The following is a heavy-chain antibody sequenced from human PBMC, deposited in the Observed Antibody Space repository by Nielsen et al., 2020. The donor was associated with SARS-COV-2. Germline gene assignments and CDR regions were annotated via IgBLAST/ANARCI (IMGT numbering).Heavy chain of an antibody. J-gene: IGHJ4*02. CDR2: FDPEDGET. CDR3: ATDLGLDY. V-gene: IGHV1-24*01. Sequence: ASVKVSCKVSGYTLTELSMHWVRQAPGKGLEWMGGFDPEDGETIYAQKFQGRVTMTRDTSTSTVYMELSSLRSEDTAVYYCATDLGLDYWGQGTLVTVSS. CDR1: GYTLTELS.